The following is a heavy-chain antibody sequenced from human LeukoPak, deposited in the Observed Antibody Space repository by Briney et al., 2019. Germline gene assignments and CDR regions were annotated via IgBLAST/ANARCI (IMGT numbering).Heavy chain of an antibody. J-gene: IGHJ4*02. Sequence: ASVKVSCKVSGYTLTELSMHWVRQAPGKGLEWMGGFDPEDGETIYAQKFQGRVTMTEDTSTDTAYMELSSLRSEDTAVYYCATSIIYCSGGSCYSEGIDYWGQGTLVTVSS. CDR3: ATSIIYCSGGSCYSEGIDY. CDR1: GYTLTELS. CDR2: FDPEDGET. V-gene: IGHV1-24*01. D-gene: IGHD2-15*01.